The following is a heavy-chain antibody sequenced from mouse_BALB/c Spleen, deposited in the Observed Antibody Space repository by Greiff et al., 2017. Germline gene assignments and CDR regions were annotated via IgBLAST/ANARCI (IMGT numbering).Heavy chain of an antibody. CDR1: GYTFSSYW. J-gene: IGHJ2*01. Sequence: QVQLQKSGAELMKPGASVKISCKATGYTFSSYWIEWVKQRPGHGLEWIGEILPGSGSTNYNEKFKGKATFTADTSSNTAYMQLSSLTSEDSAVYYCARKILRLQYYFDYGGQGTTLTVSS. CDR2: ILPGSGST. D-gene: IGHD1-2*01. V-gene: IGHV1-9*01. CDR3: ARKILRLQYYFDY.